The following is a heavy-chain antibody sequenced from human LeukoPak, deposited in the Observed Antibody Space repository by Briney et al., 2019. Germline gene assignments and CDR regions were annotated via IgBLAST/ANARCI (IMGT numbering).Heavy chain of an antibody. V-gene: IGHV1-18*01. Sequence: ASVKVSCKASGYTFTSYGISWVRQAPGQGLEWMGWISAYNGNTNYAQKLQGRVTMTTDTSTSTAYMELRSLRSDDTAVYYCARDCSGGSCYWRNYYYYSGMDVWGQGTTVTVSS. D-gene: IGHD2-15*01. CDR2: ISAYNGNT. J-gene: IGHJ6*02. CDR3: ARDCSGGSCYWRNYYYYSGMDV. CDR1: GYTFTSYG.